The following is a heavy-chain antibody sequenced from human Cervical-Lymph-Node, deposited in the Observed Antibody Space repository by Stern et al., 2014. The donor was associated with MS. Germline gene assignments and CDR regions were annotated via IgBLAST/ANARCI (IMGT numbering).Heavy chain of an antibody. D-gene: IGHD6-13*01. CDR1: GGSISSYY. J-gene: IGHJ5*01. CDR2: MYYCGST. V-gene: IGHV4-59*01. Sequence: VQLVESGPGLVKPSQTLSLTCTVSGGSISSYYWSWIRNPPAKGLERIGNMYYCGSTNSNPSLKSRVTLRVETPKHKFSLNVNPVTAADTAVYFCARGCSSNWYWFDSWGQGTQVTVSS. CDR3: ARGCSSNWYWFDS.